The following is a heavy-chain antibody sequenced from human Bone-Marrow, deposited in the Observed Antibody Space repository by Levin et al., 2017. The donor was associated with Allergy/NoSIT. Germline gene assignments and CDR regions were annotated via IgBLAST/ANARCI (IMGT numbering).Heavy chain of an antibody. CDR3: ARDLTDKFVFDY. D-gene: IGHD3-9*01. V-gene: IGHV3-30*04. Sequence: PGGSLRLSCAASGFNFISHAMDWVRQAPGKGLEWVAFISSYDENRKHYSDSVKGRFIISRSNPDNRVYLQMDSLRTADTAVYFCARDLTDKFVFDYFGQGAQVIVSS. J-gene: IGHJ4*02. CDR2: ISSYDENRK. CDR1: GFNFISHA.